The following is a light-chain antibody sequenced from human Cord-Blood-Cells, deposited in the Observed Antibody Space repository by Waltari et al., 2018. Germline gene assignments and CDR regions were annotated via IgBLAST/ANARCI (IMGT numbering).Light chain of an antibody. J-gene: IGLJ3*02. Sequence: QSALTQPAFVSGSPGQSITISCTGTSSDVGSYNLVSWYQQHPGKAPKLMIYEGSKRPSGVSNRFSGSKSGNTASLTISGLQAEDEADYYCCSYAGSSTWVFGRGTKLTVL. V-gene: IGLV2-23*01. CDR3: CSYAGSSTWV. CDR1: SSDVGSYNL. CDR2: EGS.